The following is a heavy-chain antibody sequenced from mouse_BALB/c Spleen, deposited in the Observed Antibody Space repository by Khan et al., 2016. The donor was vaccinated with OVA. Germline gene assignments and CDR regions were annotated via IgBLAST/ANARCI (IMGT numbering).Heavy chain of an antibody. D-gene: IGHD1-1*01. CDR3: VRGGITTGYFDY. J-gene: IGHJ2*01. CDR1: GYTFTSYW. V-gene: IGHV1-87*01. Sequence: VQLKQSGTELARPGASVKLSCKASGYTFTSYWMQWVKQRPGQGLEWIGAIYPGDGNTRYTQKFKGKATLTVDKSSSTAYMQLSSLASEDSAVYFCVRGGITTGYFDYWGQGTTLTVSS. CDR2: IYPGDGNT.